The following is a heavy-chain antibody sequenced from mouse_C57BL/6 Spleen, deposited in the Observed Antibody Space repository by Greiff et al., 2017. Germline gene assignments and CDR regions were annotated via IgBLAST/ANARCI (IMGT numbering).Heavy chain of an antibody. CDR3: TTGKAYYSNY. CDR1: GFNIKDDY. J-gene: IGHJ2*01. Sequence: EVKLVESGAELVRPGASVKLSCTASGFNIKDDYMHWVKQRPEQGLEWIGWIDPENGDTEYASKFQGKATITADTSSNTAYLQLSSLTSEDTAVYYCTTGKAYYSNYWGQGTTLTVSS. V-gene: IGHV14-4*01. D-gene: IGHD2-5*01. CDR2: IDPENGDT.